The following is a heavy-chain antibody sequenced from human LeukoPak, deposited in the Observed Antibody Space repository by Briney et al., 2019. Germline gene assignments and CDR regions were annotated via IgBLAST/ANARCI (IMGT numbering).Heavy chain of an antibody. J-gene: IGHJ4*02. D-gene: IGHD3-16*02. CDR3: ARDRPVMITFGGVIIAAY. CDR1: GYTFTSHG. CDR2: VSGYNGNT. Sequence: ASVKVSCKASGYTFTSHGINWLRQAPGQGLEWMGWVSGYNGNTDYAQKFQGRVTMTTDRSTNTVYMELRSLRSDDTAVYYCARDRPVMITFGGVIIAAYWGQGTLVTVSS. V-gene: IGHV1-18*01.